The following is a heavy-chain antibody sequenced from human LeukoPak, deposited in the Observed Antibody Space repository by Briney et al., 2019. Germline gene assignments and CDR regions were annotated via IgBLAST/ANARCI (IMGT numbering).Heavy chain of an antibody. CDR1: GFTFSNAW. J-gene: IGHJ3*02. CDR2: IKSKTDGGTT. Sequence: GGSLRLSCAASGFTFSNAWMSWVRQAPGKGLEWVGRIKSKTDGGTTDYAAPVKGRFTISRDDSKNTLYLQMNSLKTEDTAVYYCTTGPPYYYGSSGPNGAFDIWGQGTMVTVSS. D-gene: IGHD3-22*01. V-gene: IGHV3-15*01. CDR3: TTGPPYYYGSSGPNGAFDI.